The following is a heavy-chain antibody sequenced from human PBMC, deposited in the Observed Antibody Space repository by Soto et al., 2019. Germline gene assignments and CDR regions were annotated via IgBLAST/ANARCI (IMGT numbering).Heavy chain of an antibody. J-gene: IGHJ3*02. CDR2: IYPDDSDA. Sequence: GESLKISCKGSGYSFSNYWLVWVRQMPGKGLEWMGIIYPDDSDARNSPSFQGQVTISADKSISTAYLQWSSLKASDTAMYYCAKHSHSASYYWAVDIWGQGTMVTVSS. CDR1: GYSFSNYW. V-gene: IGHV5-51*01. D-gene: IGHD1-26*01. CDR3: AKHSHSASYYWAVDI.